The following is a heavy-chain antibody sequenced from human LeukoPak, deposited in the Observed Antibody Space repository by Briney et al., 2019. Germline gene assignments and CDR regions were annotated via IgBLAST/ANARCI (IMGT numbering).Heavy chain of an antibody. J-gene: IGHJ4*02. CDR1: GFTFDDYG. V-gene: IGHV3-33*01. D-gene: IGHD1-14*01. Sequence: GALRLSCAGSGFTFDDYGMHWFRQTPGKGLEWVAVIAYDGSRAFYADSVKGRFTISRDNSKNTMSVQMDDLRAEDTAVYYCTRYNNDHFDYWGQGTLVTVSS. CDR2: IAYDGSRA. CDR3: TRYNNDHFDY.